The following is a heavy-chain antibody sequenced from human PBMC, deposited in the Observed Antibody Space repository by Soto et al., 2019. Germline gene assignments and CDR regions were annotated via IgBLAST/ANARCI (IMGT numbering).Heavy chain of an antibody. J-gene: IGHJ4*02. CDR3: ARSYGGTLDY. V-gene: IGHV4-59*08. D-gene: IGHD4-17*01. Sequence: QVQLQESGPRLVKPSETLSLTCTVSGGSISSYYWSWIRQPPGKGLEWIGYIYYSGSTNYNPSLKSRVTISVDTSKNQFSLKLSFVTAADTAVYYCARSYGGTLDYWGQGTLVTVSS. CDR2: IYYSGST. CDR1: GGSISSYY.